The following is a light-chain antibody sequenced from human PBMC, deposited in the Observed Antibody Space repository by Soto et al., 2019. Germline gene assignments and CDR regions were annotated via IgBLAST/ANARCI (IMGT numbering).Light chain of an antibody. CDR1: QSIFYSSNNKNY. Sequence: DIVMTQSPESLAVSLGERVTINCKSSQSIFYSSNNKNYLAWFQQKPGQPPKLLIYWASTRESGVPDRFSGSGSGTDFTLTISGLQAEDVAVYYCQQYYSAPTWTFGQGTKVEIK. CDR2: WAS. CDR3: QQYYSAPTWT. V-gene: IGKV4-1*01. J-gene: IGKJ1*01.